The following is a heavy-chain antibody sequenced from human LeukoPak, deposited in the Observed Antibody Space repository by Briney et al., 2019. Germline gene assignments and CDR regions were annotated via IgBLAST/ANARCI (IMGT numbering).Heavy chain of an antibody. D-gene: IGHD3-10*01. CDR3: ARVSRLLWFGELESTYYFDY. CDR2: INHSGST. Sequence: SETLSLTCAVYGGSFSGYYWSWIRQPPGKGLEWIGEINHSGSTNYNPSLKSRVTISVDTSKNQFSLKLSSVTAADTAVYYCARVSRLLWFGELESTYYFDYWGQGTLVTVSS. J-gene: IGHJ4*02. V-gene: IGHV4-34*01. CDR1: GGSFSGYY.